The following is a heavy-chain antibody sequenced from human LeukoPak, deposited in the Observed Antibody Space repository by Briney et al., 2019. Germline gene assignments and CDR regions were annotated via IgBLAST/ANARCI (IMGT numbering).Heavy chain of an antibody. Sequence: PSQTLSLTCTVSGGSISSGSYYWSWIRQPAGKGLEWIGRIYTSGSTNYNPSLKSRVTISVDTSKNLFSLKLSSVTAADTAVYYCARSLGSSSPYFDYWGQGTLVTVSS. CDR3: ARSLGSSSPYFDY. D-gene: IGHD6-6*01. CDR1: GGSISSGSYY. CDR2: IYTSGST. J-gene: IGHJ4*02. V-gene: IGHV4-61*02.